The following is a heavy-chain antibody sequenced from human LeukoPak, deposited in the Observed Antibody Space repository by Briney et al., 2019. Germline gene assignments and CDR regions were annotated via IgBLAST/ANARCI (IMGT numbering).Heavy chain of an antibody. D-gene: IGHD6-13*01. V-gene: IGHV4-39*01. CDR1: GGSISNSSYY. CDR3: ARIGIAALKLLNDY. J-gene: IGHJ4*02. CDR2: IYYSGST. Sequence: TSETLSLTCTVSGGSISNSSYYWGWIRQPPGKGLEWIGSIYYSGSTYYNPSLKSRVTISVDTSKNQFSLKLSSVTAADTAVYYCARIGIAALKLLNDYWGQGTLVTVSS.